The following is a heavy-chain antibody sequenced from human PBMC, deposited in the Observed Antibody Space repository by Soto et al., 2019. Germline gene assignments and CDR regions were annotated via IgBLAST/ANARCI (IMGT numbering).Heavy chain of an antibody. V-gene: IGHV4-34*01. CDR1: GGSFSGYY. D-gene: IGHD5-18*01. CDR3: ASRYMVDTAMAYFDY. J-gene: IGHJ4*02. Sequence: PSETLSLTCAVYGGSFSGYYWSWIRQPPGKGLEWIGEINHSGSTNYNPSLKSRVTISVDTSKNQFSLKLSSVTAADTAVYYCASRYMVDTAMAYFDYWGQGTLVTVSS. CDR2: INHSGST.